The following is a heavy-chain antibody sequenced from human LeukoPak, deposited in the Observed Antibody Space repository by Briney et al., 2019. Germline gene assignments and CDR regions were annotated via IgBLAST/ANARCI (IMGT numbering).Heavy chain of an antibody. V-gene: IGHV3-30*03. CDR2: ISYDGSNK. J-gene: IGHJ4*02. D-gene: IGHD3-10*01. CDR3: AQWFGIHLDY. Sequence: GGSLRLSCAASGFTFSSYGMHWVRQAPGKGLEGVAVISYDGSNKHYADSVKGRFTISRDNSKNPLYLQMNSLRAEDTAVYYCAQWFGIHLDYWGQGTLLTVSS. CDR1: GFTFSSYG.